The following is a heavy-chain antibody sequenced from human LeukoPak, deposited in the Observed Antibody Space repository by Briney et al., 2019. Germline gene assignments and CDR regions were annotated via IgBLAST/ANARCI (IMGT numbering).Heavy chain of an antibody. CDR1: DGSINSYY. Sequence: TSETLSLTCSVSDGSINSYYWNWIRRPPGKGLEWIGYIYFNGNTNYSPSLKSRVTMSVDTSKNLFSLKVSSVTAADTAVYYCARGRSNYYGMDVWGQGTTVTVSS. J-gene: IGHJ6*02. V-gene: IGHV4-59*01. CDR3: ARGRSNYYGMDV. CDR2: IYFNGNT. D-gene: IGHD1-26*01.